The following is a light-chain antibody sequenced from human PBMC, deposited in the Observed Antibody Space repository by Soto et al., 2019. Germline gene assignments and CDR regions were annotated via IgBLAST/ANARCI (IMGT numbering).Light chain of an antibody. J-gene: IGLJ1*01. Sequence: QSAPTQPAPLSGSPGQSITLPRPGTNGDVGSYSHVSWYQQHTGKAPRLIIYEGSKRPSGVSHRFSASRSDKTASPTISGLQAEDEAAYYCCSYALSSSYVFGTGTKVTVL. V-gene: IGLV2-23*01. CDR2: EGS. CDR1: NGDVGSYSH. CDR3: CSYALSSSYV.